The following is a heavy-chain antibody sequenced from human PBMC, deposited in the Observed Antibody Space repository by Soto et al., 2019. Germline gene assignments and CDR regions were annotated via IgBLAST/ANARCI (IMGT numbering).Heavy chain of an antibody. Sequence: EVQLLESGGGLVQPGGSLRLSCAASGFTFSNYAMSWVRQAPGKGLEWVSGLSDGGGSTFYADSVKGRFTIARDNAKNTLDLQMSSLLAEDTAVYYCSKAGTSSPYNWFDPWGQGTLVTVSS. CDR2: LSDGGGST. V-gene: IGHV3-23*01. CDR1: GFTFSNYA. CDR3: SKAGTSSPYNWFDP. J-gene: IGHJ5*02. D-gene: IGHD6-13*01.